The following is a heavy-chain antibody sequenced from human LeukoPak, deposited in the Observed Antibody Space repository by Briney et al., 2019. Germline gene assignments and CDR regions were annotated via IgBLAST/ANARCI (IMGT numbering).Heavy chain of an antibody. CDR1: GGTFSSYA. V-gene: IGHV1-69*05. CDR2: IIPIFGTA. J-gene: IGHJ4*02. CDR3: ARGKGGSSSSVNYFDY. D-gene: IGHD6-6*01. Sequence: SVTVSCKASGGTFSSYAISWVRQAPGQGLEWMGGIIPIFGTANYAQKFQGRVTITTNESTSTAYMELSSLRSEDTAVYYCARGKGGSSSSVNYFDYWGQGTLVTVSS.